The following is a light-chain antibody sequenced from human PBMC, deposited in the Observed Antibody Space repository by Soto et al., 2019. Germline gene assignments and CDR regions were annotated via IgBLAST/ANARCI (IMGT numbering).Light chain of an antibody. CDR3: QHYNSYGT. CDR2: AAS. J-gene: IGKJ1*01. Sequence: DIQMTQSPSTLSASVGDRVTITCRASQSISTYLHWYQQKPGKAPNLLIYAASTLQTGVPSRFSGSGSGTEFTLTISSLQPDDFATYYCQHYNSYGTFGQGTKVDIK. CDR1: QSISTY. V-gene: IGKV1-5*01.